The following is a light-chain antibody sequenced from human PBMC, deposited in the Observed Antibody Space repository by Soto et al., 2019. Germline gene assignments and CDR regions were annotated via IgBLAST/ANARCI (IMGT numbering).Light chain of an antibody. CDR1: SSDVGAYIY. J-gene: IGLJ1*01. Sequence: LTQPASVSGSPGQPITISCTGTSSDVGAYIYVSWYQHHPGKAPKVMIYEVTNRPSGVSDRFSGSKSGNTASLTISGLQAEDEADYYCCSYTSSRTYVFGTGTKVTVL. CDR3: CSYTSSRTYV. V-gene: IGLV2-14*01. CDR2: EVT.